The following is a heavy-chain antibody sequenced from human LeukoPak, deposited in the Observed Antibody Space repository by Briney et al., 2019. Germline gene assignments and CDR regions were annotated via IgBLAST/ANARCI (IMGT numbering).Heavy chain of an antibody. CDR2: INPNSGGT. D-gene: IGHD3-3*01. Sequence: GASVKVSCKASGYTFTGYYMHWVRQAPGQGLEWMGWINPNSGGTNYAQKFQGRVTMTRDTSISTAYMELSRLRSDDTAVYYCASNDFWSGYPSEGDYFDYWGQGTLVTVSS. CDR3: ASNDFWSGYPSEGDYFDY. J-gene: IGHJ4*02. V-gene: IGHV1-2*02. CDR1: GYTFTGYY.